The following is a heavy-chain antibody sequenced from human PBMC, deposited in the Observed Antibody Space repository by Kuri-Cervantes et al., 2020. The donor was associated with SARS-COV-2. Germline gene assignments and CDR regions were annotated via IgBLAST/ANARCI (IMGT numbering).Heavy chain of an antibody. Sequence: SERLSLTCTVSGGTVTSGNDYWSWIRQPPGKGLEWIGFVYYSGDTNYNPSLKSLVTISVDTSKNPFPLKLRSVTAAETAGYCCARGSYVILDLWGPGALVTVSS. CDR3: ARGSYVILDL. CDR2: VYYSGDT. V-gene: IGHV4-61*01. D-gene: IGHD3-10*01. J-gene: IGHJ4*02. CDR1: GGTVTSGNDY.